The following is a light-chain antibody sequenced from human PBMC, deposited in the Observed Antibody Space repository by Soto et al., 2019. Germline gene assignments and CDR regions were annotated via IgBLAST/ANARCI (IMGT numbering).Light chain of an antibody. V-gene: IGKV1-27*01. CDR1: QGIAPY. CDR2: ATS. Sequence: DVQMTQSPSSLSAFVGDRVTITCRASQGIAPYLAWFQQKPGKVPKLLIYATSTLQSGVPSRFSGSGSWTDFTLNITSLQPEDVATYYCQKYNSAPLTFGGGTKVEIK. J-gene: IGKJ4*01. CDR3: QKYNSAPLT.